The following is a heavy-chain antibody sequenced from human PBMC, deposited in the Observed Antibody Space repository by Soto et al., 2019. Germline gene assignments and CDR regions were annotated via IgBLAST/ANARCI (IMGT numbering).Heavy chain of an antibody. J-gene: IGHJ4*02. CDR3: ARDCTSSGFFDY. D-gene: IGHD6-6*01. CDR2: ISSSGSTI. CDR1: GFTFSSYE. Sequence: VGSLRLSCAPSGFTFSSYEMNWVRQAPGKGLEWVSYISSSGSTIYSADSVKGRFTISRDNAKNSLYLQMNSLRVEDTAVYYCARDCTSSGFFDYWGQGTLVTVSS. V-gene: IGHV3-48*03.